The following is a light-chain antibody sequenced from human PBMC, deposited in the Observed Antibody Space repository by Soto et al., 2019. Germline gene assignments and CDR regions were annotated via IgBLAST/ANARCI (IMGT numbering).Light chain of an antibody. J-gene: IGKJ4*01. CDR3: QQYNSWPLT. CDR1: QSVSGY. CDR2: RIF. V-gene: IGKV3-15*01. Sequence: EIVMTQSPGTVSVFPGETVTLSCRASQSVSGYLDWFHQKPGQAPRLVLLRIFTRAIGVPARFSGSGSETEFTLTISGLQSEDSGVYYCQQYNSWPLTFGGGTKVDIK.